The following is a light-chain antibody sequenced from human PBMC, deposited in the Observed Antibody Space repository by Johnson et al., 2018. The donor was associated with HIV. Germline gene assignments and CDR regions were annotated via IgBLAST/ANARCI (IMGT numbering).Light chain of an antibody. CDR2: DNN. J-gene: IGLJ1*01. Sequence: QSVLTQPPSVSVAPGQKVTISCSGSSSNIGNNYVSWYQQLPGTAPKLLIYDNNKRPSGIPARFSGSKSGTSATLGITGLQTGDEADYYCGTWDSSLSAEVFGTGIKVTVL. V-gene: IGLV1-51*01. CDR3: GTWDSSLSAEV. CDR1: SSNIGNNY.